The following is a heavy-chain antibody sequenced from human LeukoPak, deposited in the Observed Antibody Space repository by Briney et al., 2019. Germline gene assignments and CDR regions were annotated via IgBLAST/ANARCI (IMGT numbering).Heavy chain of an antibody. CDR1: RGTFSSYA. D-gene: IGHD5-18*01. V-gene: IGHV1-69*13. CDR2: IIPIFGTA. J-gene: IGHJ4*02. Sequence: SVKVSCKASRGTFSSYAISWVRQAPGQGLEWMGGIIPIFGTANYAQKFQGRVTITADESTSTAYMELSSLRSEDTAVYYCARGRKYIYGYTVTELGSGYFDYWGQGTLVTVSS. CDR3: ARGRKYIYGYTVTELGSGYFDY.